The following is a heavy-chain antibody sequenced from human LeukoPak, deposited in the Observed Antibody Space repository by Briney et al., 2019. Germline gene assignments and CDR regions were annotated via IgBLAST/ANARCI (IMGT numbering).Heavy chain of an antibody. CDR1: GFTFDDYA. CDR3: AKDKYSSSWYYYYMDV. D-gene: IGHD6-13*01. J-gene: IGHJ6*03. V-gene: IGHV3-9*01. Sequence: PGGSLRLSCAASGFTFDDYAMHWVRQAPGKGLEWVSGISWNSGSIGYADSVKGRFTISRDNAKNSLYLQMNSLRAEDTALYYCAKDKYSSSWYYYYMDVWGKGTTVTISS. CDR2: ISWNSGSI.